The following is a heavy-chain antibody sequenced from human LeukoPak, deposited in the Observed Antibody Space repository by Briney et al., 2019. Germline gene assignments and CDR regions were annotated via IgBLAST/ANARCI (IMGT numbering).Heavy chain of an antibody. CDR1: GFTFSSYA. Sequence: PGGSLRLSCAASGFTFSSYAMSWVGQAPGKGLEWVSAISGSGGSTYYADSVKGRFTISRDNSKNTLYLQMNSLRAEDTAVYYCAKDRLWFGELFSDYWGQGTLVTVSS. V-gene: IGHV3-23*01. J-gene: IGHJ4*02. D-gene: IGHD3-10*01. CDR3: AKDRLWFGELFSDY. CDR2: ISGSGGST.